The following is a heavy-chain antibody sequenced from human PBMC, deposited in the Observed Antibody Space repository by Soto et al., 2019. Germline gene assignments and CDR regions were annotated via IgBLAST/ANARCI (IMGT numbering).Heavy chain of an antibody. V-gene: IGHV3-23*01. CDR3: ATLNWNYVRFPAY. D-gene: IGHD1-7*01. CDR2: ISASDGRT. CDR1: GFSSRSYD. Sequence: EVQLLESGGGLVQPGGSLRLSCGVSGFSSRSYDVSWVRQAPGKGLEWVSAISASDGRTYYADSVKGRFTISTDNFKNTLYLQMNSLRAEDTAVYYCATLNWNYVRFPAYWGQGPLVTVSS. J-gene: IGHJ4*02.